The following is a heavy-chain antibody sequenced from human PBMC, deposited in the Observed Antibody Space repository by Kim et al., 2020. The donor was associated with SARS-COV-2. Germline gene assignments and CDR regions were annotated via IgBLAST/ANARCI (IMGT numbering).Heavy chain of an antibody. D-gene: IGHD6-19*01. J-gene: IGHJ4*02. V-gene: IGHV3-43*01. Sequence: YSDSGKGRFTISRDNSKNSLYLQMNSLRTEDPALYYCAKLLSSGWGEGFDYWGQGTLVTVSS. CDR3: AKLLSSGWGEGFDY.